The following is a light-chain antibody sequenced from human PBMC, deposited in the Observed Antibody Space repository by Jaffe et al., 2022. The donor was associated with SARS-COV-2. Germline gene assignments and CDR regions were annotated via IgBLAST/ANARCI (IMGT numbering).Light chain of an antibody. Sequence: EIVLTQSPGTLSLSPGERATLSCRASQSVSSSYLAWYQQKPGQAPRLLIYGASSRATGIPDRFSGSGSGTDFTLTISRLEPEDFAVYYCQQYGSFWTFGQGTKLEIK. CDR1: QSVSSSY. J-gene: IGKJ2*01. CDR2: GAS. CDR3: QQYGSFWT. V-gene: IGKV3-20*01.